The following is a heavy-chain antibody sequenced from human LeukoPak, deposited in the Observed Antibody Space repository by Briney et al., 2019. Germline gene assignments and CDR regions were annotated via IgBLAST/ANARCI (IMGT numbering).Heavy chain of an antibody. D-gene: IGHD4-11*01. Sequence: SVKVSCKASGGTFSSYAISWVRQAPGQGLEWMGGIIPIFGTANYAQRFQGRVTITADESTSTAYMELSSLRFEDTAVYYCARATDYSRQSIGYWGQGTLVTVS. V-gene: IGHV1-69*13. CDR1: GGTFSSYA. J-gene: IGHJ4*02. CDR2: IIPIFGTA. CDR3: ARATDYSRQSIGY.